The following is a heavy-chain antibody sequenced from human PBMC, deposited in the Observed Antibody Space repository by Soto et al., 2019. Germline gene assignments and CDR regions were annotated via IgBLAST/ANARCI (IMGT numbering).Heavy chain of an antibody. Sequence: LRLSCAASGFTFSSYGMHWVRQAPGKGLEWVAVISYDGSNKYYADSVKGRFTISRDNSKNTLYLQMNSLRAEDTAVYYCAKVRYTYYCYGMAVCGQRTSDIVSS. J-gene: IGHJ6*02. CDR1: GFTFSSYG. V-gene: IGHV3-30*18. CDR3: AKVRYTYYCYGMAV. CDR2: ISYDGSNK. D-gene: IGHD3-9*01.